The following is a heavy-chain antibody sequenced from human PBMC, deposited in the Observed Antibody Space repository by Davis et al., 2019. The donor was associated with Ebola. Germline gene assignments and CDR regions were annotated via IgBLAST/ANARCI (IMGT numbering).Heavy chain of an antibody. CDR3: ATGRLRAYYYYGMDV. CDR2: INAGNGNT. V-gene: IGHV1-3*01. Sequence: ASVKVSCKASGYTFTSYAMHWVRQAPGQRLEWMGWINAGNGNTKYSQKFQGRVTITRDTSASTAYMELSSLRSEDTAVYYCATGRLRAYYYYGMDVWGQGTTVTVSS. J-gene: IGHJ6*02. D-gene: IGHD5-12*01. CDR1: GYTFTSYA.